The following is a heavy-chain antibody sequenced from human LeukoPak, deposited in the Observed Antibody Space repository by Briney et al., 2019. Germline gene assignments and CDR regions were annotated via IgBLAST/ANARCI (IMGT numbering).Heavy chain of an antibody. D-gene: IGHD4-11*01. J-gene: IGHJ4*02. CDR1: RFTFSSYS. V-gene: IGHV3-21*01. CDR3: AREPTTVSPPG. Sequence: GGSLRLSCVASRFTFSSYSMNWVRQAPGKGLEWVSSISSSGAYIFYADSVKGRFTISRDNAKNSLYLQMNSLRAEDTAVYYCAREPTTVSPPGWGQGTLVTVSS. CDR2: ISSSGAYI.